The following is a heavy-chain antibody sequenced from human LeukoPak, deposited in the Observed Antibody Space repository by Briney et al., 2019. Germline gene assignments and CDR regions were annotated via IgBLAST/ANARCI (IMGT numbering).Heavy chain of an antibody. V-gene: IGHV3-7*01. CDR3: ARGLDYYDSSGSLDY. CDR2: IKEDGRQK. Sequence: PGGSLRLSCAASGFAFSSYWMTWVRQAPGKGLEWVANIKEDGRQKYYVDSVKGRFTISRDNAKNSLYLQMNSLRAEDTAVYYCARGLDYYDSSGSLDYWGQGTLVTVSS. CDR1: GFAFSSYW. D-gene: IGHD3-22*01. J-gene: IGHJ4*02.